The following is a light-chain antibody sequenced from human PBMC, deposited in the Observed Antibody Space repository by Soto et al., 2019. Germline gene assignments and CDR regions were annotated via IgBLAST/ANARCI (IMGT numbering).Light chain of an antibody. V-gene: IGKV3-15*01. CDR3: QQYHNWPRT. Sequence: EIVLTQSPGTLSLSPGKRATLSCRASQSMGSNLAWYQQKPGQAPRLLIYGASTRATGIPARFSGSGSGTEFTLTITSLQSEDFAVYYCQQYHNWPRTFGQGTKVDI. CDR1: QSMGSN. J-gene: IGKJ1*01. CDR2: GAS.